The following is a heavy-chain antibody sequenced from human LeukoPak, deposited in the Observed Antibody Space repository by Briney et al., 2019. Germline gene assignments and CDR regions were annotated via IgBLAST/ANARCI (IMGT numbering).Heavy chain of an antibody. D-gene: IGHD3-10*01. Sequence: GGSLRLSCAASGFIFSSYSMNWVRRAPGKGLEWVSSISSSSSYIYYAGSVKGRFTISGDNSKNTLYLQMNSLRAEDTAVYYCAKDPYQTYREYGSARPDYWGQGTLVTVSS. CDR1: GFIFSSYS. CDR3: AKDPYQTYREYGSARPDY. J-gene: IGHJ4*02. CDR2: ISSSSSYI. V-gene: IGHV3-21*04.